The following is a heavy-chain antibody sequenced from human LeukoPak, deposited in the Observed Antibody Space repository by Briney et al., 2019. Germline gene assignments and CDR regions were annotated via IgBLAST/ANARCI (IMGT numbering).Heavy chain of an antibody. CDR2: IYHSGTT. Sequence: SETLSPIYAVSGYSISTGSYWGWIRQPPGKGLEWIGSIYHSGTTYYNPSLKSRVIISVDTSKNQFCLKVRSVTAADTAVYYCATDHSGAPSGWFDPWGQATLVTVSS. V-gene: IGHV4-38-2*02. CDR1: GYSISTGSY. D-gene: IGHD3-10*01. CDR3: ATDHSGAPSGWFDP. J-gene: IGHJ5*02.